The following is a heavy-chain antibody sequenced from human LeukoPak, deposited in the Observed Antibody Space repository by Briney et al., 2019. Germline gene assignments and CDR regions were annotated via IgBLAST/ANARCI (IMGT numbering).Heavy chain of an antibody. CDR2: FYPEDGET. V-gene: IGHV1-24*01. J-gene: IGHJ4*02. Sequence: ASVTVSCKVSGYTLTELSMHWVRQAPGKGLEWMGGFYPEDGETIYAQKFQGRVTMTEDTSTNTAYMELSSLRSEDTAVYYCATGGLTYYYDSSGYYYLGYWGQGTLVTVSS. CDR1: GYTLTELS. D-gene: IGHD3-22*01. CDR3: ATGGLTYYYDSSGYYYLGY.